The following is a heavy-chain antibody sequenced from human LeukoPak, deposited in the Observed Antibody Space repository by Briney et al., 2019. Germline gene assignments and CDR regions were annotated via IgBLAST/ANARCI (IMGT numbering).Heavy chain of an antibody. V-gene: IGHV4-59*01. CDR3: ARSGWLGDAFDI. Sequence: SETLSLTCTVSGASISSYYWSWIRQPPGKGLEWIGYIYYSGSTNYNPSLKSRVTISVDTSKNQFSLKLSSVTAADTAVYYCARSGWLGDAFDIWGQGTMVTVSS. CDR2: IYYSGST. J-gene: IGHJ3*02. D-gene: IGHD6-19*01. CDR1: GASISSYY.